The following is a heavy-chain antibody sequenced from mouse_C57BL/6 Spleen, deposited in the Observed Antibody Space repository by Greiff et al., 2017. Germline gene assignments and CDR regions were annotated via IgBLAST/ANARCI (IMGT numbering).Heavy chain of an antibody. CDR3: TTDYGNYCDY. CDR1: GFNIKDDY. D-gene: IGHD2-1*01. Sequence: VQLQQSGAELVRPGASVKLSCTASGFNIKDDYMHWVKQRPEQGLEWIGWIDPENGDTEYASKFQGKATITADTSSNTAYLQLSSLTSEDTAVYYCTTDYGNYCDYWGQGTTLTVSS. V-gene: IGHV14-4*01. CDR2: IDPENGDT. J-gene: IGHJ2*01.